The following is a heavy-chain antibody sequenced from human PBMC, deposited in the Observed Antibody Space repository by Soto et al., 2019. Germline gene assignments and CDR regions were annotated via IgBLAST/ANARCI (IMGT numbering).Heavy chain of an antibody. CDR2: IYYSGST. CDR1: GGSISSYY. Sequence: SETLSLTCTVSGGSISSYYWSWIRQPPGKGLEWIGYIYYSGSTNYNPSLKSRVTISVDTSKNQFSLRLSSVTAADTAVYYCARAIDWFDPWGQGTLVTVSS. J-gene: IGHJ5*02. CDR3: ARAIDWFDP. V-gene: IGHV4-59*01.